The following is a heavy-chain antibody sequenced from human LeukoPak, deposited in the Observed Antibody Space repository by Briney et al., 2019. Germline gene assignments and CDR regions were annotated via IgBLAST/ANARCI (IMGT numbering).Heavy chain of an antibody. D-gene: IGHD2/OR15-2a*01. J-gene: IGHJ3*02. CDR1: GGSISSSSYY. CDR2: IYYSGST. CDR3: ASKGHSPKDAFDI. V-gene: IGHV4-39*07. Sequence: SETLSLTCTVSGGSISSSSYYWGWIRQPPGKGLEWIGSIYYSGSTYYNPSLKSRVTISVDTSKNQFSLKLSSVTAADTAVYYCASKGHSPKDAFDIWGQGTMVTASS.